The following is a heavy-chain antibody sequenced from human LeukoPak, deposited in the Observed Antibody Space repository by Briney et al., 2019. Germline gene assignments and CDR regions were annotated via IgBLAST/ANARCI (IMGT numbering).Heavy chain of an antibody. CDR3: ARFKGGTGFDY. CDR1: GGSITTTDFD. CDR2: ISSSGKA. Sequence: SETLSLTCAVSGGSITTTDFDWAWLRQPPGQGFEWIATISSSGKAYYYPSLMSRVTISVDTSKNQFSLDVTSVTAADTGLFYCARFKGGTGFDYWGRGILVIVS. J-gene: IGHJ4*02. D-gene: IGHD1-26*01. V-gene: IGHV4-39*01.